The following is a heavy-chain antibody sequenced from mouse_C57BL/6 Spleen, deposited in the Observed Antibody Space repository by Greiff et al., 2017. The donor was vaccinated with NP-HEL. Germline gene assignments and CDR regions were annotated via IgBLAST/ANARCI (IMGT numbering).Heavy chain of an antibody. CDR1: GFSFNTYA. Sequence: EVQLVESGGGLVQPKGSLKLSCAASGFSFNTYAMNWVRQAPGKGLEWVARIRSKSNNYATYYADSVKDRFTISRDDSESMLYLQMNNLKTEDTAMYYCVRQGGYYDYYAMDYWGQGTSVTVSS. D-gene: IGHD2-3*01. J-gene: IGHJ4*01. V-gene: IGHV10-1*01. CDR3: VRQGGYYDYYAMDY. CDR2: IRSKSNNYAT.